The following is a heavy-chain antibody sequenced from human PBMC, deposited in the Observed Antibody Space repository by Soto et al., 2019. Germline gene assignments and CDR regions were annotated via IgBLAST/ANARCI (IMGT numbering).Heavy chain of an antibody. CDR2: VWYDGSNK. CDR3: ARDSNWNSIDY. J-gene: IGHJ4*02. D-gene: IGHD1-7*01. Sequence: QVQLVESGGGVVQPGRSLRLSCAASGFTFSSYGMHWVRQAPGKGLEWVSIVWYDGSNKYYADSVKGRFTISRDNSKNTLYLRLNSLRADDTAVYYCARDSNWNSIDYWGQGTLVTVSS. CDR1: GFTFSSYG. V-gene: IGHV3-33*01.